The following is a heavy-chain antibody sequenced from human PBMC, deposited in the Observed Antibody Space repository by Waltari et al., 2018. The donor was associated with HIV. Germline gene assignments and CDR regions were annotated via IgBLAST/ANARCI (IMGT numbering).Heavy chain of an antibody. CDR2: ISGSGGST. Sequence: EVQLVESGGGLVQPGGSLRLSFAASGFTFSSYAMSWVRQAPGKGLEWVSAISGSGGSTYYADSVKGRFTISRDNSKNTLYLQMNSLRAEDTAVYYCASLGYCSGGSCYLGSDYWGQGTLVTVSS. CDR3: ASLGYCSGGSCYLGSDY. D-gene: IGHD2-15*01. V-gene: IGHV3-23*04. CDR1: GFTFSSYA. J-gene: IGHJ4*02.